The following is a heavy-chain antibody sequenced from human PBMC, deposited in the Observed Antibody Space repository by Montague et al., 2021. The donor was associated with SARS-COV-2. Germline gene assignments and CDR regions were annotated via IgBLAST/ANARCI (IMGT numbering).Heavy chain of an antibody. V-gene: IGHV4-59*02. CDR2: IYYTWST. D-gene: IGHD3-22*01. J-gene: IGHJ3*01. CDR3: VRDFYDTSDYFQGTFDV. CDR1: GVSVHNYY. Sequence: SETLSLTCSVSGVSVHNYYWAWIRQTPEKGLVWIGYIYYTWSTNYNPSLRNRITISIDTSANQFSLKLRSVTPADTAVYYCVRDFYDTSDYFQGTFDVWGHGTVVSVSS.